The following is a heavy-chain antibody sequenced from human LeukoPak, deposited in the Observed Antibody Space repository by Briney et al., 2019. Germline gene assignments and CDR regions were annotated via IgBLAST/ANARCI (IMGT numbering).Heavy chain of an antibody. Sequence: PGGSLRLSCAASGFTFSSYEMNWVRQAPGKGLEWVSYISSSSSTIYYADSVKGRFTISRDNSKNTLYLQMNSLRAEDTAVYYCAKDDDLWLGEWWGNYYYMDVWGKGNTVTVSS. CDR3: AKDDDLWLGEWWGNYYYMDV. J-gene: IGHJ6*03. CDR2: ISSSSSTI. V-gene: IGHV3-48*01. CDR1: GFTFSSYE. D-gene: IGHD3-10*01.